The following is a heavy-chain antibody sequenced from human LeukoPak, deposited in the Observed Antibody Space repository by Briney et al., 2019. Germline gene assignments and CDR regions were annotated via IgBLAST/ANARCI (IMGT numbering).Heavy chain of an antibody. CDR2: TYYRSKWYN. CDR1: GDSVSTNSAA. V-gene: IGHV6-1*01. Sequence: SQTLSLTCAISGDSVSTNSAAWNWIRQSPSRGLEWLGRTYYRSKWYNDYAVSVKSQITINPDTSKNQFSLQLNSVTPEDTAVYYCARAEGLQLWLGYSDYWGQGTLVTVSS. D-gene: IGHD3-10*01. J-gene: IGHJ4*02. CDR3: ARAEGLQLWLGYSDY.